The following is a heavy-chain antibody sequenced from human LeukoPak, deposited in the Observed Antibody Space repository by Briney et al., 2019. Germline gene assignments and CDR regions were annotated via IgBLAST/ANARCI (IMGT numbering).Heavy chain of an antibody. J-gene: IGHJ4*02. CDR1: GGSISSSSYY. CDR2: IYYSGST. D-gene: IGHD2-2*01. CDR3: ARSAYQLLLFFDY. V-gene: IGHV4-39*07. Sequence: SETLSLTCTVSGGSISSSSYYWGWIRQPPGKGLEWIGSIYYSGSTYYNPSLKSRVTISVDTSKNQFSLKLSSVTAADTAVYYFARSAYQLLLFFDYWGQGTLVTVSS.